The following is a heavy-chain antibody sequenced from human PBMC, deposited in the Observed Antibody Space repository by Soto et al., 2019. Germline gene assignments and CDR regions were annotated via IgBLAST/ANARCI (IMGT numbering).Heavy chain of an antibody. CDR2: IGTAGDT. J-gene: IGHJ2*01. Sequence: EVQLVESGGGLVQPGGSLRLSCAASGFTFSSYDMHWVRQATGKGLEWVSAIGTAGDTYYPGSVKGRFTISRENAKNSLYLQMNSLRAEDTAVYYCARKWFGELFWYFDLWGRGTLVTVSS. CDR1: GFTFSSYD. CDR3: ARKWFGELFWYFDL. D-gene: IGHD3-10*01. V-gene: IGHV3-13*01.